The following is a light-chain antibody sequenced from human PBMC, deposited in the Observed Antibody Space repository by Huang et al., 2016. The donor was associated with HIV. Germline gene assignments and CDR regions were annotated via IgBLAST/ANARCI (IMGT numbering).Light chain of an antibody. V-gene: IGKV3-20*01. CDR3: QQYGNSPPYT. CDR1: QTISSNY. J-gene: IGKJ2*01. CDR2: GTS. Sequence: EVVLTQSPGTLSLSPGERATLSCRASQTISSNYFAWYQQKPGQAPRRLIYGTSNRATGIPDRFSGSGSGTDCTLTISRLEPEDFAVYYCQQYGNSPPYTFGQGTTLDIK.